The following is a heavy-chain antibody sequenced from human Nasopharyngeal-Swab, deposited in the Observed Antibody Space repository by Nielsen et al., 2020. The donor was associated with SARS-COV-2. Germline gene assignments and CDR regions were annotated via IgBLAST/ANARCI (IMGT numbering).Heavy chain of an antibody. CDR1: GFTFSNYW. Sequence: GESLKISCAASGFTFSNYWMHWVRQAPGKGLVWVSRINSDGRSTSYADSVKGRFTISRDNAKNSLYLQMNSLRAEDTAVYYCARVGSSSWYFDYWGQGTLVTVSS. CDR2: INSDGRST. V-gene: IGHV3-74*01. J-gene: IGHJ4*02. D-gene: IGHD6-13*01. CDR3: ARVGSSSWYFDY.